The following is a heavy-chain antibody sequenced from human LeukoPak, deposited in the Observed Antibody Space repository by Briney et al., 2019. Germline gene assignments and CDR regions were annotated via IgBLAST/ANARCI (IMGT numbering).Heavy chain of an antibody. D-gene: IGHD2-21*01. CDR2: IRRKTDGETT. CDR1: GFTFSNVW. Sequence: GESLRLSCAASGFTFSNVWMSWVRQVPGKGLEWVGRIRRKTDGETTDHAAPVKGRFTISRDDSKNTLYLQMNSLKTEDTAVYYCVTDLVIKGYFDYWGQGALVTVSS. J-gene: IGHJ4*02. CDR3: VTDLVIKGYFDY. V-gene: IGHV3-15*01.